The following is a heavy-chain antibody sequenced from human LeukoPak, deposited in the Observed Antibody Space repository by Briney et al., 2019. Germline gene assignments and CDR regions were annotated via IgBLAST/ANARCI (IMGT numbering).Heavy chain of an antibody. CDR2: ISGSGGST. CDR1: GGSISSYY. Sequence: ETLSLTCTVSGGSISSYYWSWVRQAPGKGLEWVSAISGSGGSTYYADSVKGRFTISRDNSKNTLYLQMNSLRAEDTAVYYCARDSTFDYWGQGTLVTVSS. D-gene: IGHD6-13*01. J-gene: IGHJ4*02. CDR3: ARDSTFDY. V-gene: IGHV3-23*01.